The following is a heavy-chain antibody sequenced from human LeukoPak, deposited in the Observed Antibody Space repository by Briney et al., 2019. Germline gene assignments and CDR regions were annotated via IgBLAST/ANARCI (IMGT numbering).Heavy chain of an antibody. Sequence: SETLSLTCTVSGGSISSSSYYWGWIRQPPGKGLEWIGSIYYSGSTYYNPSLKSRVTISVDRSKNQFSLKLSSVTAADTAVYYCASFSIVATPFDYWGQGTLVTVSS. V-gene: IGHV4-39*07. CDR3: ASFSIVATPFDY. D-gene: IGHD5-12*01. CDR2: IYYSGST. J-gene: IGHJ4*02. CDR1: GGSISSSSYY.